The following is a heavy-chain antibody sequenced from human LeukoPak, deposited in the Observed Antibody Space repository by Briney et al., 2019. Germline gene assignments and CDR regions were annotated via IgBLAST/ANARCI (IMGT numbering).Heavy chain of an antibody. Sequence: QPGGSLRLSCAASGFTFSSYEMNWVRQAPGKGLEWVPGISGSGGTTYSADSVKGRFSISRDNSKNTLNLQMNSLRVEDTAVYYCARNSGISDYWGQGTLVTVSS. V-gene: IGHV3-23*01. J-gene: IGHJ4*02. D-gene: IGHD1-26*01. CDR1: GFTFSSYE. CDR3: ARNSGISDY. CDR2: ISGSGGTT.